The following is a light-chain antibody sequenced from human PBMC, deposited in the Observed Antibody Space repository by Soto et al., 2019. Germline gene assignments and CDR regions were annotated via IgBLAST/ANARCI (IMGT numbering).Light chain of an antibody. CDR2: DAS. Sequence: EIVLTQSPATLSLSPGERATLSCRASQSVGSSLAWYQQKPGQAPRLLVYDASNRATGIPARFSGSGSGTDFTLTISRLEPEDFAVYYCQRYGSSTTFGQGTKVDIK. V-gene: IGKV3-11*01. J-gene: IGKJ1*01. CDR3: QRYGSSTT. CDR1: QSVGSS.